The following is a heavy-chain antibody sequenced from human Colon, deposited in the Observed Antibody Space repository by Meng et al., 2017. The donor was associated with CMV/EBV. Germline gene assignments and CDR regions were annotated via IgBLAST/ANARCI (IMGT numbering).Heavy chain of an antibody. J-gene: IGHJ2*01. Sequence: SGFSCRGSGIHWVRQASGKGLEWVGRIRNKAESYATTYAASVKARFTISRDDSKNTAYLQMNSLKTEDTAVYYCTRHEIGTGRYFDLWGRGTLVTVSS. CDR2: IRNKAESYAT. CDR1: GFSCRGSG. V-gene: IGHV3-73*01. CDR3: TRHEIGTGRYFDL. D-gene: IGHD1-14*01.